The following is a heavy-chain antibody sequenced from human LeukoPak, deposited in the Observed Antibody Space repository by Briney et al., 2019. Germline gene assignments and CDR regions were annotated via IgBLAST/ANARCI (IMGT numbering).Heavy chain of an antibody. CDR2: ISVNNGET. J-gene: IGHJ4*02. Sequence: EASVMVSCKASGYTFTNYGISWVRQAPGQGLEWMAWISVNNGETRYAQNLQGRLTMTTDTSTSTAYMELRSLRSDDTAVYYCARVPPSAHQLLSSDYWGQGTQVTVSS. D-gene: IGHD2-2*01. CDR3: ARVPPSAHQLLSSDY. CDR1: GYTFTNYG. V-gene: IGHV1-18*04.